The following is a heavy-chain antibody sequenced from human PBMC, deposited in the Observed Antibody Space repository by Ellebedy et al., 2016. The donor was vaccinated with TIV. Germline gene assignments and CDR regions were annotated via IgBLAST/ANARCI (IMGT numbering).Heavy chain of an antibody. Sequence: GGSLRLSXAASGFTFRSYGMHWVRQAPGKGLGWVALISYDESNKYYADSVKGRFTISRDNSKSTLYLQMDGLRAEDTAVYYCARDQLESSSGSFDYWGQGTLVTVSS. CDR3: ARDQLESSSGSFDY. CDR2: ISYDESNK. J-gene: IGHJ4*02. CDR1: GFTFRSYG. D-gene: IGHD3-22*01. V-gene: IGHV3-30*03.